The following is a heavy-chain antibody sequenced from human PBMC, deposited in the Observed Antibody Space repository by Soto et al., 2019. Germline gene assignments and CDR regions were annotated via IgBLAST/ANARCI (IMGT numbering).Heavy chain of an antibody. CDR2: ISSSSSTI. CDR1: GFPFGSYS. Sequence: PGGSLRLSCAASGFPFGSYSINWVRPAPEKGLEWVSYISSSSSTIYYADSVKGRFTISRDNAKNSLYLQMNSLRAEDMVVYYCAGEEGIYYYYGMDVWGQGTTVTVSS. J-gene: IGHJ6*02. CDR3: AGEEGIYYYYGMDV. V-gene: IGHV3-48*01.